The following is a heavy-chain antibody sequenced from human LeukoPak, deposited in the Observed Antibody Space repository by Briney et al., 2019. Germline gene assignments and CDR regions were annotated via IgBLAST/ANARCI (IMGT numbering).Heavy chain of an antibody. D-gene: IGHD2-21*01. CDR2: IYYSGST. J-gene: IGHJ4*02. CDR3: AREFCGGDCYGLGY. CDR1: GGSISSYY. V-gene: IGHV4-59*12. Sequence: SETLSLTCTVSGGSISSYYWSWIRLPPGKGLECIGYIYYSGSTNYNPSLKSRVTISVDTSKNQFSLKLSSVTAADTAVYYCAREFCGGDCYGLGYWGQGTLVTVSS.